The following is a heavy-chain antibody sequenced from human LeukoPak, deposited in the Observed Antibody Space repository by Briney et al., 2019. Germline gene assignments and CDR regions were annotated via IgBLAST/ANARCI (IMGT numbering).Heavy chain of an antibody. Sequence: GGSLRLSCAASGFTFSSYGMHWVRQAPGKGLEWVAVIWYDGSNKYYADSVKGRFTISRDNSKNTLHLQMNSLRAEDTAVYYCARSWEWELLGGFDYWGQGTLVTVSP. D-gene: IGHD1-26*01. CDR2: IWYDGSNK. V-gene: IGHV3-33*01. CDR3: ARSWEWELLGGFDY. J-gene: IGHJ4*02. CDR1: GFTFSSYG.